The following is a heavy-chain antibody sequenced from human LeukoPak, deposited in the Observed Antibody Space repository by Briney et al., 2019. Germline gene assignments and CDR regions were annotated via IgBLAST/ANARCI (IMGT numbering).Heavy chain of an antibody. CDR3: ARELPTFEYLDY. Sequence: SQTLSLTCTVSGGSISSGDYYWSWIRQPPGKGLEWIGYIYYSGSTYYNPSLKSRVTISVDTSKNQFSLKLSSVTAADTAVYYCARELPTFEYLDYWGQGTLVTVSS. D-gene: IGHD6-6*01. CDR2: IYYSGST. J-gene: IGHJ4*02. CDR1: GGSISSGDYY. V-gene: IGHV4-30-4*08.